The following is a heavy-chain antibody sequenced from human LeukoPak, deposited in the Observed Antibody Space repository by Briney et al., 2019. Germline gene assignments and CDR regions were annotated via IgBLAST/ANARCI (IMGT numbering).Heavy chain of an antibody. CDR2: ISYDGTNK. Sequence: GGSLRLSCAASGFTFSSYGMHWVRQAPGKGLEWVALISYDGTNKYYADSVKGRFTISRDDSKNTLYLQMNSLRAEDTAVYYCAKDRGYSHANGCDYWGQGTLVTVSS. D-gene: IGHD5-18*01. V-gene: IGHV3-30*18. CDR1: GFTFSSYG. J-gene: IGHJ4*02. CDR3: AKDRGYSHANGCDY.